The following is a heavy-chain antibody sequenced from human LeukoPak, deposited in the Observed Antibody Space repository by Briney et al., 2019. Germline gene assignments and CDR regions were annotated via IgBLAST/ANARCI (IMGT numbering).Heavy chain of an antibody. D-gene: IGHD1/OR15-1a*01. V-gene: IGHV3-23*01. CDR2: ISTSGGST. CDR3: ALRGTTALNAFDI. Sequence: GGSLRLSCAASGFTFSSYALTWVRQVPGKGLEWVSHISTSGGSTVYADSVKGRFTISRDNSKSTLYLQMNSLRAEDTAVYYCALRGTTALNAFDIWGQGTMVTVSS. J-gene: IGHJ3*02. CDR1: GFTFSSYA.